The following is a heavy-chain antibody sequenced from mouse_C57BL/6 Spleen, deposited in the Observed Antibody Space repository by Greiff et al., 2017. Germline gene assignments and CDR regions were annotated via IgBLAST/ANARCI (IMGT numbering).Heavy chain of an antibody. V-gene: IGHV1-18*01. Sequence: EVKLMESGPELVKPGASVKIPCKASGYTFTDYNMDWVKQSHGKSLEWIGDINPNNGGTIYNQKFKVKATLTVDKSSSTAYMELRSLTSEDTAVYYCARGGLGNYGYFDVWGTGTTVTVSS. CDR2: INPNNGGT. CDR3: ARGGLGNYGYFDV. CDR1: GYTFTDYN. J-gene: IGHJ1*03. D-gene: IGHD2-1*01.